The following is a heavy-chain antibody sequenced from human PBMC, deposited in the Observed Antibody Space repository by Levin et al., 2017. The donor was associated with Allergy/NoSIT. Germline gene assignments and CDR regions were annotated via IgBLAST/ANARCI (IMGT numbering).Heavy chain of an antibody. Sequence: GGSLRLSCAASGFSFRDYWMSWVRQAPGKGLEWVANIKQDGNEKYYVDSVKGRFTISRDNAKNSAYLQMNSLRAEDTAVYYCARDGGSYYYYSGMDVWGPGSTVTVSS. V-gene: IGHV3-7*01. D-gene: IGHD3-10*01. CDR3: ARDGGSYYYYSGMDV. J-gene: IGHJ6*02. CDR1: GFSFRDYW. CDR2: IKQDGNEK.